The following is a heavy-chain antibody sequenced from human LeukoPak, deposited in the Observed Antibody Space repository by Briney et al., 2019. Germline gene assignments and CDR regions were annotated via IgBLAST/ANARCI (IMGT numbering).Heavy chain of an antibody. CDR2: IYYSGST. CDR3: ARQDPSGSYDPQEFDY. J-gene: IGHJ4*02. D-gene: IGHD1-26*01. CDR1: GGSISSYY. Sequence: SETLSLTCTVSGGSISSYYWSWIRQPPGKGLEWIGYIYYSGSTNYNPSLKSRVTISVDTSKNQFSLKLISVTAADTAVYYCARQDPSGSYDPQEFDYWGQGTLVTVSS. V-gene: IGHV4-59*08.